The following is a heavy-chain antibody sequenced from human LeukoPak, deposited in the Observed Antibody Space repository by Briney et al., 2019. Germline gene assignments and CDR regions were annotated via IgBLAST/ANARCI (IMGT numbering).Heavy chain of an antibody. CDR2: ISRSSDYM. Sequence: GGSLRLSCAASGFTFSRYEMNWVRQAPGKGLEWVSSISRSSDYMYYANSVKGRFTISRDNAKNSLYLQMNSLRAEDTAVYYCARADCGGDCPPYYYYMDVWGKGTTVTVAS. D-gene: IGHD2-21*01. J-gene: IGHJ6*03. V-gene: IGHV3-21*01. CDR3: ARADCGGDCPPYYYYMDV. CDR1: GFTFSRYE.